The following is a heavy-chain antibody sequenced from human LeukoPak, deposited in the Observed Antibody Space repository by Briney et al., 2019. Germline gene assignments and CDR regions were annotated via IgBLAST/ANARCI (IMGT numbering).Heavy chain of an antibody. J-gene: IGHJ6*03. V-gene: IGHV3-48*03. Sequence: GGSLRLSCAASGFTFSSYEMNWVRQAPGKGLEWVSYISSSGSTIYYADSVKGRFTISRDNAKNSLYLQMNSLRAEDTAVYYCARGGYSYGRPYYYYMDVWGKGTTVTVSS. D-gene: IGHD5-18*01. CDR3: ARGGYSYGRPYYYYMDV. CDR2: ISSSGSTI. CDR1: GFTFSSYE.